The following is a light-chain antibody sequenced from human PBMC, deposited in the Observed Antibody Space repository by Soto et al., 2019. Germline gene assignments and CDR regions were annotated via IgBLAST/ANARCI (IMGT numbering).Light chain of an antibody. V-gene: IGKV1-39*01. CDR3: QQSYSTPIS. J-gene: IGKJ5*01. CDR1: QSISSY. CDR2: AAS. Sequence: VYRVTIPCRASQSISSYLNWYQQKPGKAPKLLIYAASSLQSGVPSRFSGSGSGTDFTLTISSLQPDDFATYYCQQSYSTPISFGQGTRLEIK.